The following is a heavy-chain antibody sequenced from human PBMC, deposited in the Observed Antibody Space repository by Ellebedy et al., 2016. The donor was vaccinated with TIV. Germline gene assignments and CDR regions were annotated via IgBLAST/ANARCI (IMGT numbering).Heavy chain of an antibody. CDR2: IRQEGNEK. D-gene: IGHD6-19*01. J-gene: IGHJ6*03. Sequence: GESLKISCAAYGFNFSDHWMNWVRQAPGQGLEWVANIRQEGNEKFYLDSVKGRFTISKDKAKNSLYLQMDGLRAEDTGVYFCARGSGWYYYYYMDVWGKGTTVIVSS. V-gene: IGHV3-7*04. CDR1: GFNFSDHW. CDR3: ARGSGWYYYYYMDV.